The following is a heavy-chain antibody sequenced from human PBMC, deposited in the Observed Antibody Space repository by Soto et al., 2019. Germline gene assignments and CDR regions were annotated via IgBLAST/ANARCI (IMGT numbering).Heavy chain of an antibody. CDR1: GFTFSGFA. Sequence: QVQLVESGGGVVQPGRSLRLSCAASGFTFSGFAMHWVRQAPGKGLEWVAVISYDGSNKYYADSVKGRFTISRDNSKNTLYVQMISLRAEYTAVYYCARFKRCIGGSCYSHFDYWRQGTLVTVSS. CDR2: ISYDGSNK. CDR3: ARFKRCIGGSCYSHFDY. V-gene: IGHV3-30-3*01. D-gene: IGHD2-15*01. J-gene: IGHJ4*02.